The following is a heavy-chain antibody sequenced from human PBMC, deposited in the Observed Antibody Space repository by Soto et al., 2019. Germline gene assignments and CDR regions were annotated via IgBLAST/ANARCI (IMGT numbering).Heavy chain of an antibody. Sequence: SETLSLTCTVSGGSTNSKNYYWAWIRQPPGKGLAWIASIYYDGSTYYNTSLKSRVTISRDTSKNQFSLRLTSMTAADTAVYYCGKVVVAATRHTDFDSWGQGALVTVSS. CDR3: GKVVVAATRHTDFDS. D-gene: IGHD2-15*01. CDR2: IYYDGST. J-gene: IGHJ4*02. CDR1: GGSTNSKNYY. V-gene: IGHV4-39*01.